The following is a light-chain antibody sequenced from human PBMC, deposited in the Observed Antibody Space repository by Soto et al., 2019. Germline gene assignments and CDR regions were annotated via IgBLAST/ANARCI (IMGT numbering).Light chain of an antibody. CDR3: QQSYSTPT. J-gene: IGKJ4*01. CDR2: AAS. Sequence: DIQITQSPSSLSASVEDRVIITCRASQSISSYLNWYQQKPGKAPKXLIYAASSLQSGVPSRFSGSGSGTDFTLTISSLKPEDFATYYCQQSYSTPTFGGGTKVDIK. V-gene: IGKV1-39*01. CDR1: QSISSY.